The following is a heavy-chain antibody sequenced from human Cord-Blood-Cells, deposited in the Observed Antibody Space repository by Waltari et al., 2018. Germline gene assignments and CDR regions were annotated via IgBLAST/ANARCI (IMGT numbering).Heavy chain of an antibody. Sequence: EVQLLESGGGLVQPGGSLRLSCAASGFTFSSYAMSWVRQAPGKGLGWVSAMSGSGGSTYYADSMKGRFTISRDNSKNTLYLQMNSLRAEDTAVYYCASPFGPFDYWGQGTLVTVSS. CDR1: GFTFSSYA. V-gene: IGHV3-23*01. J-gene: IGHJ4*02. CDR2: MSGSGGST. CDR3: ASPFGPFDY. D-gene: IGHD3-10*01.